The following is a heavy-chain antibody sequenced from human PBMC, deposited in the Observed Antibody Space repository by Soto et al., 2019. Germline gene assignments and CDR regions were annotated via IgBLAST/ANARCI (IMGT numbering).Heavy chain of an antibody. CDR2: INAGNGNT. V-gene: IGHV1-3*01. CDR3: ARVGAWIPRGVSYYYYGMDV. D-gene: IGHD3-10*01. CDR1: GYTFTSYA. Sequence: GASVKVSCKASGYTFTSYAMHWVRQAPGQRLEWMGWINAGNGNTKYSQKFQGRVTITRDTSASTAYMELSSLRSEDTAVYYCARVGAWIPRGVSYYYYGMDVWGQGTTVTVSS. J-gene: IGHJ6*02.